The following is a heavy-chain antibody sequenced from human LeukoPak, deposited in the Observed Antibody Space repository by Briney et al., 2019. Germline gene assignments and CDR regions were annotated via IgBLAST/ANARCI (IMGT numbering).Heavy chain of an antibody. V-gene: IGHV3-23*01. CDR1: GFTFSSYA. D-gene: IGHD3-22*01. CDR3: ARDQPNYYDSSGYDLYYYYGMDV. Sequence: GGSLRLSCAASGFTFSSYAMSWVRQAPGKGLEWVSAISGSGGSTYYADSVKGRFTISRDNSKNTLYLQMNSLRAEDTAVYYCARDQPNYYDSSGYDLYYYYGMDVWGQGTTVTVSS. J-gene: IGHJ6*02. CDR2: ISGSGGST.